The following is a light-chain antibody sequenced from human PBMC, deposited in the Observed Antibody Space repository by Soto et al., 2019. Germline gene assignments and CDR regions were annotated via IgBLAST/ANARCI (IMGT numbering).Light chain of an antibody. V-gene: IGKV1-39*01. Sequence: DIQMTQSPPALSASVGDRVTITCRASQNIDSYLNWYQQKPGKAPELLIHDASSLQSGVPSRFSGSGSGTDFTLTISSLQPEDFATYYCHQSYIMPYTFGQGTKVDIK. CDR3: HQSYIMPYT. CDR2: DAS. J-gene: IGKJ2*01. CDR1: QNIDSY.